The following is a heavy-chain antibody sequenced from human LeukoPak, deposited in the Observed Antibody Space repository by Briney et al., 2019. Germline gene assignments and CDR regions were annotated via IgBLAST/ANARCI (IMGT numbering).Heavy chain of an antibody. Sequence: PSETLSLTCAVYGGSFSGYYWSWIRQPPGKGLEWIGEINHGGSTNYNPSLKSRVTISVDTSKNQFSLKLSSVTAADTAVFYCARRGRSSGWSNGYFFDYWGQGALVTVSS. CDR2: INHGGST. J-gene: IGHJ4*02. V-gene: IGHV4-34*01. D-gene: IGHD6-19*01. CDR3: ARRGRSSGWSNGYFFDY. CDR1: GGSFSGYY.